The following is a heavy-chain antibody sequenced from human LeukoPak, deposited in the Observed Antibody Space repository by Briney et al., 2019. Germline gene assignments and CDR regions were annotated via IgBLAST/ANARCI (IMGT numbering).Heavy chain of an antibody. J-gene: IGHJ6*04. CDR3: AELGITMIGGV. V-gene: IGHV3-48*03. CDR2: ISSSGSTI. D-gene: IGHD3-10*02. CDR1: GFTFSRYA. Sequence: GRSLRLSCAASGFTFSRYAMNWVRQAPGKGLEWVSYISSSGSTIYYADSVKGRFTISRDNAKNSLYLQMNSLRAEDTAVYYCAELGITMIGGVWGKGTTVTISS.